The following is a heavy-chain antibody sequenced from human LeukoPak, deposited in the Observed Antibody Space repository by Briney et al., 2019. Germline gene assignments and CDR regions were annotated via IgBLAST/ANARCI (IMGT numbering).Heavy chain of an antibody. CDR2: INHSGST. CDR1: GGSFSGYY. V-gene: IGHV4-34*01. J-gene: IGHJ5*02. Sequence: SETLSLTCAVYGGSFSGYYWSWIRQPPGKGLEWIGEINHSGSTNYNPSLKSRVTISVDTSKNQFSLKLSSVTAADTAVYYCARNFIAGSGYDWFDPWGQGTLVTVSS. CDR3: ARNFIAGSGYDWFDP. D-gene: IGHD3-3*01.